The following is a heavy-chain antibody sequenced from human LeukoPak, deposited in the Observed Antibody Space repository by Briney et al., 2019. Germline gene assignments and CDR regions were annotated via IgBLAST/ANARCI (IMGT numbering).Heavy chain of an antibody. Sequence: GGALRLSCADSGFTFSEYEMNWVRRAPGKGLEWVSDISSGGTTIFYADSVKGRFTISRDNAKNSLYLQMNSLRDEDTAIYYCTRGLVVWGQGALVTVSS. CDR2: ISSGGTTI. CDR1: GFTFSEYE. CDR3: TRGLVV. J-gene: IGHJ4*02. V-gene: IGHV3-48*03. D-gene: IGHD2-2*01.